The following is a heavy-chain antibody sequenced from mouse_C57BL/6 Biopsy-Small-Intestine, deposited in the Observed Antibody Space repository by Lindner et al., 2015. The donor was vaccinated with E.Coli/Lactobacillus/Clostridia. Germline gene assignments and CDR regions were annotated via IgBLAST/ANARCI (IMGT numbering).Heavy chain of an antibody. D-gene: IGHD1-1*01. Sequence: SVKVSCKASGGTFSSYAISWVRQAPGQGLEWMGGIIPIFGTANYAQKFQGRVTITADESTSTAYMELSSLRSEDTAVYYCAAYDILTGPKNLLYYYYGMDVWGQGTTVTVSS. CDR2: IIPIFGTA. V-gene: IGHV1-81*01. CDR1: GGTFSSYA. J-gene: IGHJ1*01. CDR3: AAYDILTGPKNLLYYYYGMDV.